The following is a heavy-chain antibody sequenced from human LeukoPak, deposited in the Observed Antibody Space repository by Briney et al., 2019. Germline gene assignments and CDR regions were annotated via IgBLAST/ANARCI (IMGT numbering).Heavy chain of an antibody. Sequence: PGGSLRLSCAASGFTFSDYYMSWIRQAPGKGLEWVSYISSSGSTIYYADSVKGRFTISRDDAKNSLYLQMNSLRAEDTAVYYCARVVVGATEWFDPWGQGTLVTVSS. CDR3: ARVVVGATEWFDP. V-gene: IGHV3-11*01. D-gene: IGHD1-26*01. CDR2: ISSSGSTI. J-gene: IGHJ5*02. CDR1: GFTFSDYY.